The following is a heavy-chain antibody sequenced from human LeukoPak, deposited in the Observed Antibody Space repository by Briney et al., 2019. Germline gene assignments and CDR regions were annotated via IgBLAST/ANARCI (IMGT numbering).Heavy chain of an antibody. J-gene: IGHJ4*02. Sequence: EASVKVSCKASGYTFTGYYMHWVRQAPGQGLEWMGWINPNSGGTNYAQKLQGRVTMTRDTSISTAYMELSRLRSDDTAVYYCARDVSYYDSSGCFDYWGQGTLVTVSS. CDR2: INPNSGGT. CDR3: ARDVSYYDSSGCFDY. V-gene: IGHV1-2*02. CDR1: GYTFTGYY. D-gene: IGHD3-22*01.